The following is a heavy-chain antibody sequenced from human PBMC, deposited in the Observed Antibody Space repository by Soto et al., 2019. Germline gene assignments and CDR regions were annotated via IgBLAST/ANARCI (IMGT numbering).Heavy chain of an antibody. Sequence: PSETLSLTCAVYGGSCSGYYWSWIRQPPGKGLEWIGEINHSGSTNYNPSLKSRVTISVDTSKNQFSLKLTSVTAADTAVYYCGRAHRDLQQLVHYYYSMDVWGQGTTVTVSS. CDR2: INHSGST. CDR1: GGSCSGYY. J-gene: IGHJ6*02. CDR3: GRAHRDLQQLVHYYYSMDV. V-gene: IGHV4-34*01. D-gene: IGHD6-13*01.